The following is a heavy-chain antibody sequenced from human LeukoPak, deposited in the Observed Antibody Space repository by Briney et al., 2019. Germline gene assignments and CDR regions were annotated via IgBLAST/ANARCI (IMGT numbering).Heavy chain of an antibody. V-gene: IGHV3-30*03. CDR2: ISYDGSNK. Sequence: GGSLRLSCAASGFTFSSYGMHWVRQAPGKGLEWVAVISYDGSNKYYADSVKGRFTISRDNAKNSLYLQMNSLRAEDTAVYFCASARGRQEADYWGQGTLVTVSS. CDR1: GFTFSSYG. D-gene: IGHD3-10*01. CDR3: ASARGRQEADY. J-gene: IGHJ4*02.